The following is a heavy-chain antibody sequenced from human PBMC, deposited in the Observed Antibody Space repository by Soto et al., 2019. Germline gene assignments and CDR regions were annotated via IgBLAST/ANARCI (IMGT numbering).Heavy chain of an antibody. CDR2: IWFDGSDK. CDR3: ATDRGDFDL. V-gene: IGHV3-33*03. Sequence: QVQLVESGGGVVQPGRSLRLSCVASGFTFSSSGMHWVRQTPGKGLEWVAVIWFDGSDKEYADSVKGRVTISRDNSKNTLYLDIHSLRADDTAVYYCATDRGDFDLWGRGTLVTVSS. CDR1: GFTFSSSG. J-gene: IGHJ2*01.